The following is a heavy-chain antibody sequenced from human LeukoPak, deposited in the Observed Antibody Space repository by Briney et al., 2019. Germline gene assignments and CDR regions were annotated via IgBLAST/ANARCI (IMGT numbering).Heavy chain of an antibody. Sequence: GGSLRLSCAASGFTFSSYAMSWVRQAPGKGLEWVSAISGSGGSTYYADSVKGRFTISRDNSKNTLYLQMNSLRAEDTAVHYCAKGKDYYGSGSFDYWGQGTLVTVSS. D-gene: IGHD3-10*01. CDR1: GFTFSSYA. CDR2: ISGSGGST. J-gene: IGHJ4*02. V-gene: IGHV3-23*01. CDR3: AKGKDYYGSGSFDY.